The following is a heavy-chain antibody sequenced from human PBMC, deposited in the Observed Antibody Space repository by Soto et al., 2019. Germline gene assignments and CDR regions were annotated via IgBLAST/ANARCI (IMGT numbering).Heavy chain of an antibody. CDR1: GFTFSDYT. CDR2: ISYDGSDT. Sequence: PGGSLRLSCAASGFTFSDYTLHWVRQAPGKGLEWVALISYDGSDTYYADSVKGRFTISRDYSKDTLYLQMNSLRAEDTAVYFCVRDREVTLYIFDHWGPGTLVTVSS. V-gene: IGHV3-30-3*01. CDR3: VRDREVTLYIFDH. J-gene: IGHJ4*02. D-gene: IGHD2-21*02.